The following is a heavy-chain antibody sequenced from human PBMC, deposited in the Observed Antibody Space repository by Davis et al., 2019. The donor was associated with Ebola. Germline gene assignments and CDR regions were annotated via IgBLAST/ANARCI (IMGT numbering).Heavy chain of an antibody. V-gene: IGHV3-48*04. CDR2: ISSSTTTI. Sequence: GESLKISCAASGFTFSSYSMNWVRQAPGKGLEWVSYISSSTTTIYFADSVKGRFTISRDNAKNSLYLQMNSLRVEDTAMYYCATRAYPGFWGQGTLVTVSS. D-gene: IGHD2-2*02. J-gene: IGHJ4*02. CDR1: GFTFSSYS. CDR3: ATRAYPGF.